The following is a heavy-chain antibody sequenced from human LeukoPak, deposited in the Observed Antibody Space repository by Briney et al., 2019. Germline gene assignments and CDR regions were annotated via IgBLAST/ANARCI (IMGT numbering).Heavy chain of an antibody. CDR1: GFTFSSYS. Sequence: GGSLRLSCAASGFTFSSYSMNWVRQAPGKGLEWVSYISSSSSTIYYADSVKGRFTISRDNAKNSLYLQMNSLRAEDTALYHCARGFLNWFDPWGQGTLVTVSS. V-gene: IGHV3-48*01. CDR3: ARGFLNWFDP. J-gene: IGHJ5*02. CDR2: ISSSSSTI.